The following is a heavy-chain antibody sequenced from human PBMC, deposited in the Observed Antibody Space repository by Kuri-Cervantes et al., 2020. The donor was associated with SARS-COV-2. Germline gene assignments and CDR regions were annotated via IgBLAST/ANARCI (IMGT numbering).Heavy chain of an antibody. V-gene: IGHV3-7*01. Sequence: GESLKISCAASGFSFSSYGMNWVRQAPGKGLEWVANIQEDGNEKYYVDSVKGRFTISRDNARNSLDLLLKSLRVEDTAVYYCARSKGLGGFWSVSYAGLDYWGQGTLVTVSS. D-gene: IGHD3-3*01. J-gene: IGHJ4*02. CDR1: GFSFSSYG. CDR2: IQEDGNEK. CDR3: ARSKGLGGFWSVSYAGLDY.